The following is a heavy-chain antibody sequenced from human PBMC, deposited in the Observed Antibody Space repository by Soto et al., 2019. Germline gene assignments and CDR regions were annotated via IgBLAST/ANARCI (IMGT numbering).Heavy chain of an antibody. D-gene: IGHD2-15*01. V-gene: IGHV1-69*13. CDR1: GGTFSSYA. Sequence: ASVKVSCKASGGTFSSYAISWVRQAPGQGLEWMGGIIPIFGTANYAQKFQGRVTITADESTSTAYMELSSLRSEDTAVYYCARGESCSGGSCYSSSGDYYYGMDVWGQGTTVTVSS. J-gene: IGHJ6*02. CDR3: ARGESCSGGSCYSSSGDYYYGMDV. CDR2: IIPIFGTA.